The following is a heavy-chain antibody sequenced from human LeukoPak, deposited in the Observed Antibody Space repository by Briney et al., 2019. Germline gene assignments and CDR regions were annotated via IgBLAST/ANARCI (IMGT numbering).Heavy chain of an antibody. CDR3: ASAWGGYCSSTSCYPFDY. CDR1: GFTFSSYT. CDR2: ISSSSSYI. Sequence: GGSLRLSCAASGFTFSSYTMHWVRQAPGKGLEWVSCISSSSSYIYYADSVKGRFTISRDNAKNSLYLQMNSLRAEDTAVYYCASAWGGYCSSTSCYPFDYWGQGNLVTVSS. D-gene: IGHD2-2*01. J-gene: IGHJ4*02. V-gene: IGHV3-21*01.